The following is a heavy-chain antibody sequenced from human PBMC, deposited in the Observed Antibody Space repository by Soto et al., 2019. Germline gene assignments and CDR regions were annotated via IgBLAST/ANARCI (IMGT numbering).Heavy chain of an antibody. J-gene: IGHJ6*02. CDR1: GYSFTTYW. CDR3: ARHEQFYYYYYGMDV. CDR2: INPGDSDI. D-gene: IGHD4-4*01. Sequence: PGESLKICCKASGYSFTTYWIAWVRQMPGKGLEWMGIINPGDSDIRYSPSFQGQVTISADNSISTAYLQWSSLKASDTAMYYCARHEQFYYYYYGMDVWGQGTAVTVSS. V-gene: IGHV5-51*01.